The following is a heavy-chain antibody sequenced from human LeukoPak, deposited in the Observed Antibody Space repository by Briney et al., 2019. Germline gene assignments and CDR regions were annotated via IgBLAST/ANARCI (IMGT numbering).Heavy chain of an antibody. CDR3: ARGGSGYDSFYYYGMDV. CDR1: GGSINSYY. V-gene: IGHV4-59*01. D-gene: IGHD6-25*01. CDR2: IYYSGST. J-gene: IGHJ6*02. Sequence: SETLSLTCTVSGGSINSYYWSWIRQPPGKGLEWIGYIYYSGSTKYNPSLKSRVTISVDTSKNQFSLKLRSVNAADTAVYYCARGGSGYDSFYYYGMDVWGQGTTVTVSS.